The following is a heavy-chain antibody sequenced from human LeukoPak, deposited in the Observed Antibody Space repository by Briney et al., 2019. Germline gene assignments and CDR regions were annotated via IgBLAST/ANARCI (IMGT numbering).Heavy chain of an antibody. V-gene: IGHV6-1*01. CDR3: ARGAVRGGTNFDY. D-gene: IGHD3-10*01. CDR1: GDSVSGSPAV. Sequence: SQTLSLTCAISGDSVSGSPAVWNWIRQSPSRGLEWLGRAYYRSKWYIDYAVSVKGRITITPDTSKNQFSLQLNSVTPEDTAVYYCARGAVRGGTNFDYWGRGTLVTVSS. CDR2: AYYRSKWYI. J-gene: IGHJ4*02.